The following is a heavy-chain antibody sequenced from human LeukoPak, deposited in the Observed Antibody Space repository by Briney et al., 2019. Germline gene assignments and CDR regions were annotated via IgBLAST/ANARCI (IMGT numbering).Heavy chain of an antibody. Sequence: PGGSLRLSCAASGFTFSSYAVSWVRQAPGKGLEWVSTISDSGGTTFYADSVKGRFTISRDNSKNTLSLQMNSLRAEDTAIYYCAKDRTVGGTWSDYWGQGTQVTVSS. CDR3: AKDRTVGGTWSDY. CDR1: GFTFSSYA. CDR2: ISDSGGTT. D-gene: IGHD1-26*01. J-gene: IGHJ4*02. V-gene: IGHV3-23*01.